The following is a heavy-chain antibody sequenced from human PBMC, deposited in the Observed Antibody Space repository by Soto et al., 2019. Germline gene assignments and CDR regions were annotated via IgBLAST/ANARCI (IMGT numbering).Heavy chain of an antibody. V-gene: IGHV3-30-3*01. CDR1: GFTFSSYA. CDR3: ARAGGWGPYGYYFDY. D-gene: IGHD4-17*01. CDR2: ISYDGSNK. Sequence: PGGSLRLSCAAPGFTFSSYAMHWVRQAPGKGLEWVAVISYDGSNKYYADSVKGRFTISRDNSKNTLYLQMNSLRAEDTAVYYCARAGGWGPYGYYFDYWGQGTLVTVSS. J-gene: IGHJ4*02.